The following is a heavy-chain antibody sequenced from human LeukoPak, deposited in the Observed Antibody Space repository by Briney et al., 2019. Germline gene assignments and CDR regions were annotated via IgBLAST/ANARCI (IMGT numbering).Heavy chain of an antibody. D-gene: IGHD3-10*01. J-gene: IGHJ6*04. CDR1: VFTFSSYV. Sequence: GGSLRLSCAASVFTFSSYVMHWVRPAPGKGLEWVAVISYVGSNKYYAHSLKGRFTISRDNFKNTLYLQMNSLRDEDTAVYYGARDITMGRGVIGAYYYYGLDVWGKGTTVTVSS. CDR2: ISYVGSNK. CDR3: ARDITMGRGVIGAYYYYGLDV. V-gene: IGHV3-30*04.